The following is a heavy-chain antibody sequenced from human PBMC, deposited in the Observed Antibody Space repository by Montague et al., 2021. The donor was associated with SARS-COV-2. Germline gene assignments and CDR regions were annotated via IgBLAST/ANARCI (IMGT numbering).Heavy chain of an antibody. CDR2: IYPSGDT. CDR1: AGSINNYY. D-gene: IGHD3-10*01. V-gene: IGHV4-4*07. CDR3: ASSYGSGYYGFDY. J-gene: IGHJ4*02. Sequence: SETLSLTCTVSAGSINNYYWSWIRQSAGKGLEWIGRIYPSGDTNXNPSLKSRVTVSVDTSKSQFSLNLNSLTVAGTAVYYCASSYGSGYYGFDYWGQGIPVTVSS.